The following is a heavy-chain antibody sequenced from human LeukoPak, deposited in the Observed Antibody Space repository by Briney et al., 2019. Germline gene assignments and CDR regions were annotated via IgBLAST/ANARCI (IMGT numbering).Heavy chain of an antibody. D-gene: IGHD1-26*01. CDR3: ATGSGVGATGGFDY. V-gene: IGHV1-24*01. CDR2: FDPEDGET. CDR1: GYTLTELS. Sequence: ASVKVSCKVSGYTLTELSMHWVRQAPGKGLEWMGGFDPEDGETIYAQKFQGRVTMTEDTSTDTAYMELSSLRSEDTAVYYSATGSGVGATGGFDYWGQGTLVTVSS. J-gene: IGHJ4*02.